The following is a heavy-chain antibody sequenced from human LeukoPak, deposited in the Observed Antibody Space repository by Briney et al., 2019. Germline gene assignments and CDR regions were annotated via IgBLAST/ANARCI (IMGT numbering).Heavy chain of an antibody. D-gene: IGHD3-22*01. CDR2: VSGSGDRT. Sequence: GGSLRLSCAASGFTFNAYSMACVRQAPGKGLEWVSSVSGSGDRTYYADSMKGRFTISRDNSMNTLHLQMNSLRAEDTALYYCVRDYDGSHSTLHHWGQGTMVTVSS. V-gene: IGHV3-23*01. CDR1: GFTFNAYS. J-gene: IGHJ1*01. CDR3: VRDYDGSHSTLHH.